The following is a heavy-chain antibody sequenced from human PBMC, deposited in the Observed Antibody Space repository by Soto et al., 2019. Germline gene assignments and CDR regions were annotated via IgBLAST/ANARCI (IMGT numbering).Heavy chain of an antibody. CDR1: GDSITSPSSY. CDR3: VRRKLGDVFDI. CDR2: IYQNGNT. V-gene: IGHV4-30-2*01. J-gene: IGHJ3*02. Sequence: SETLSLTCIVSGDSITSPSSYWTWFRQPPRKSLEWIGYIYQNGNTYYNPSVKGRVTLSVDRSKHQFSLSLQSVTAADTAVDFCVRRKLGDVFDIWGPGTLVTVS. D-gene: IGHD3-16*01.